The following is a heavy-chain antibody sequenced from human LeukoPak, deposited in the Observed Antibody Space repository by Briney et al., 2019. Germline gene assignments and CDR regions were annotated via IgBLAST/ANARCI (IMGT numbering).Heavy chain of an antibody. CDR2: INSDGSST. CDR3: ASNGDSLSYAFDI. J-gene: IGHJ3*02. Sequence: GGSLRLSCAASGFTFSSYWMHWVRQAPGKGLVWVSRINSDGSSTSYADSVKGRFTISRDNAKNTLYLQMNSLRAEDTAVYYCASNGDSLSYAFDIWGQGTMVTVSS. D-gene: IGHD4-17*01. CDR1: GFTFSSYW. V-gene: IGHV3-74*01.